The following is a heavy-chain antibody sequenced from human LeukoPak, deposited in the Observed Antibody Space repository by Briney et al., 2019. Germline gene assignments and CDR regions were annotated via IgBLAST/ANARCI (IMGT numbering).Heavy chain of an antibody. CDR3: ARDHNSENWGSLGG. D-gene: IGHD7-27*01. CDR2: ISPSTGGT. Sequence: ASVKVSCKASGYTFTAYYIHWVRQAPGQGLEWMGWISPSTGGTNYAQKFQGRVTITRDTSINTAYMDLSRLTSDDTALYYCARDHNSENWGSLGGWGQGTLVTVSS. CDR1: GYTFTAYY. V-gene: IGHV1-2*02. J-gene: IGHJ4*02.